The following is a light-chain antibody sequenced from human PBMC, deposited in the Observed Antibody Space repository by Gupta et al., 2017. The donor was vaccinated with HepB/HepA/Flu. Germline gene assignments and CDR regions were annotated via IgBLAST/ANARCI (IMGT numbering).Light chain of an antibody. CDR3: SAFTSTSSLAV. Sequence: QSSLPPPASVSGSPGQSIPISCTGTSSDVSWYQPHPGKAPKLMIYAVSNRPARVSYRFSGSKSGDTASLTISGLQAEDEADYYCSAFTSTSSLAVFGGGTKVTV. J-gene: IGLJ2*01. CDR1: SSDV. CDR2: AVS. V-gene: IGLV2-14*01.